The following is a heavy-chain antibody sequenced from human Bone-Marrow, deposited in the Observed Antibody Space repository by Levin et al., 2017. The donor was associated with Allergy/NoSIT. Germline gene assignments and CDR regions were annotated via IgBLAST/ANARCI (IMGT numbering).Heavy chain of an antibody. CDR1: GFTFSSNS. J-gene: IGHJ4*02. V-gene: IGHV3-21*01. CDR3: ARDRAASAVAGHYYVDC. CDR2: ISSRSNYI. Sequence: GGSLRLSCAASGFTFSSNSMNWVRQAPGKGLEWVSSISSRSNYIYYADSVKGRFTISRDNAKHSLYLQMNSLRVDDTAVYYCARDRAASAVAGHYYVDCWGQGTLVTVSS. D-gene: IGHD6-19*01.